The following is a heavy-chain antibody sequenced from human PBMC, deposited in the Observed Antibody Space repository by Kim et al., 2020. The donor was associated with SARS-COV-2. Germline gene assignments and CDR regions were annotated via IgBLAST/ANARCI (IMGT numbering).Heavy chain of an antibody. V-gene: IGHV4-59*13. Sequence: SETLSLTCTVSGGSISSYYWSWIRQPPGKGLEWIGYIYYSGSTNYNPSLKSRVTISVDTSKNQFSLKLSSVTAADTAVYYCARGSPYSTTVTAGSAFDIWGQGTMVTVSS. CDR1: GGSISSYY. D-gene: IGHD4-17*01. J-gene: IGHJ3*02. CDR3: ARGSPYSTTVTAGSAFDI. CDR2: IYYSGST.